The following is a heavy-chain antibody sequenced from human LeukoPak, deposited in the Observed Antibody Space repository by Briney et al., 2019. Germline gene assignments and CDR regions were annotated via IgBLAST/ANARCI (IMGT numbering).Heavy chain of an antibody. V-gene: IGHV4-34*01. Sequence: SETLSLTCAVYGGSFSGYYWSWIRQPPGKGLERIGEINHSGSTNYNPSLKSRVTISVDTSKNQFSLKLSSVTAADTAVYYCARGKRGWFDPWGQGTLVTVSS. CDR2: INHSGST. CDR1: GGSFSGYY. J-gene: IGHJ5*02. CDR3: ARGKRGWFDP.